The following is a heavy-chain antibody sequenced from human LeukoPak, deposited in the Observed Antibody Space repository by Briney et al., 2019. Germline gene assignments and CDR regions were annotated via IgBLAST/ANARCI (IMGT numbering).Heavy chain of an antibody. CDR2: IWDDGSNK. CDR3: AKDRRSNGD. V-gene: IGHV3-33*06. J-gene: IGHJ4*02. CDR1: GFIFSTYG. D-gene: IGHD4-17*01. Sequence: GRSLRLSCAASGFIFSTYGMHWVRQAPGKGLEWVAVIWDDGSNKNYADSVKGRVTISRDNSKNTLYLQMNSLRAEDTAVYYCAKDRRSNGDWGQGTLVTVSS.